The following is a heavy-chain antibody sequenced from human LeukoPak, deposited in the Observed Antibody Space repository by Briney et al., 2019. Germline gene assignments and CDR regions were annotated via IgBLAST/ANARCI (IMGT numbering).Heavy chain of an antibody. CDR2: INTDGTTT. Sequence: GGSLRHSCAACGFTFNHYRLDWVRQVPGKGLVWVSFINTDGTTTFYAGSVNGRFTISRDNAKNTLYLQMNSLSAEDTAVYYCARGCHCGLDVLGPRDTVTVSS. V-gene: IGHV3-74*01. CDR3: ARGCHCGLDV. D-gene: IGHD2-15*01. CDR1: GFTFNHYR. J-gene: IGHJ6*02.